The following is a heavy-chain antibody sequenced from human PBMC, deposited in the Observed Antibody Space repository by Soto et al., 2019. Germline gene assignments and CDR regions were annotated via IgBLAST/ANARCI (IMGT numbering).Heavy chain of an antibody. CDR1: GGSISSSNW. CDR2: IYHSGST. V-gene: IGHV4-4*02. CDR3: ARGIGGYQLLSRWFDP. Sequence: SETLSLTCAVSGGSISSSNWWSWVRQPPGKGLEWIGEIYHSGSTNYNPSLKSRVTISVDKSKNQFSLKLSSVTAADTAVYYCARGIGGYQLLSRWFDPWGQGTLVTVSS. D-gene: IGHD2-2*01. J-gene: IGHJ5*02.